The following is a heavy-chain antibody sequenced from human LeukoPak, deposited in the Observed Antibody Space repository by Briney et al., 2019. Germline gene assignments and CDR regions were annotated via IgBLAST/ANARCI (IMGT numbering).Heavy chain of an antibody. CDR1: AFTFSSYE. D-gene: IGHD1-26*01. V-gene: IGHV3-48*03. CDR2: ISSSGSTI. Sequence: GGYLRLSCAASAFTFSSYEMNWVRQAPGKGLEWFSYISSSGSTIYDADSVKGRFTISRDNAENSMYLQMNSLRAEDTAVEYCARGRGGSWWGQGTLVIVSS. CDR3: ARGRGGSW. J-gene: IGHJ4*02.